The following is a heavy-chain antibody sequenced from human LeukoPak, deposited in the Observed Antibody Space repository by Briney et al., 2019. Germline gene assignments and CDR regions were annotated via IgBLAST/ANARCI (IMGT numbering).Heavy chain of an antibody. D-gene: IGHD6-6*01. J-gene: IGHJ4*02. CDR3: ASWTSSSSNY. CDR1: GFTFSSYE. Sequence: GGSLRLSCAASGFTFSSYEMNWVRQAPGKGLEWVSAISGSGGSTYYADSVKGRFTISRDNSKNSLSLQMNSLRAEDTAVYYCASWTSSSSNYWGQGTLVTVSS. V-gene: IGHV3-23*01. CDR2: ISGSGGST.